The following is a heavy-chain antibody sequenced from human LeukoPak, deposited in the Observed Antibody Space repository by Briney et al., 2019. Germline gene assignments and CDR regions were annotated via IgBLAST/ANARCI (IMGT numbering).Heavy chain of an antibody. J-gene: IGHJ4*02. CDR3: ATESGTYSGTCFDY. Sequence: PGGSLRLSCAASGFTFSSYNMNWVRQAPGKGLKWVSYISSISNTIYYADSVKGRFTISRDNAKNSLYLQMNSLRAEDTAVYFCATESGTYSGTCFDYWGQGTLVTVSS. CDR1: GFTFSSYN. CDR2: ISSISNTI. D-gene: IGHD1-26*01. V-gene: IGHV3-48*01.